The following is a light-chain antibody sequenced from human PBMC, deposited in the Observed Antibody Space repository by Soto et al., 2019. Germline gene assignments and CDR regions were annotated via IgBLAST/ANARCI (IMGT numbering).Light chain of an antibody. V-gene: IGKV4-1*01. Sequence: DIVMTQSPDSLAVSLGERATINCRSSQSLLYSVNSYNYLAWYQQKPGQPPKLLIYWASTRESGVPDRFSGGGSGTDFTLTISSLQAEDVAVYYCQQYYSTRTFGQGTKVEIK. CDR2: WAS. CDR1: QSLLYSVNSYNY. J-gene: IGKJ1*01. CDR3: QQYYSTRT.